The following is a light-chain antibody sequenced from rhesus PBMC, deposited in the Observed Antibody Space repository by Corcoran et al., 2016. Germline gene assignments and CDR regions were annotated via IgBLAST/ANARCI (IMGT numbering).Light chain of an antibody. Sequence: DIVMTQTPLSLPLTPGEPASISCRSSQSVLHSGGEMYLYWYHQKPGQSPQLLIHAVSYRAPGVPDRFSGSGSGTDFTLKISRVKAEDFAVYYCIQGIHLPFTFGPGTKLDIK. J-gene: IGKJ3*01. CDR3: IQGIHLPFT. V-gene: IGKV2-91*01. CDR1: QSVLHSGGEMY. CDR2: AVS.